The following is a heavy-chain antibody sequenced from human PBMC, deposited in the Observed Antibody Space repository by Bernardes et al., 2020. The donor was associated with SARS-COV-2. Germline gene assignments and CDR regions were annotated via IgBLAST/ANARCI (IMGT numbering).Heavy chain of an antibody. Sequence: GGSLRLSCAASGFTFSNSDMNWVRQAPGKGLEWVSTISGSGGSTYYADSVKGRFTISRDNSKNTLYLQMNSLRAEDTAVYYCAKPVPSRANWFDPWGQGTLVTVSS. CDR3: AKPVPSRANWFDP. CDR1: GFTFSNSD. CDR2: ISGSGGST. V-gene: IGHV3-23*01. J-gene: IGHJ5*02. D-gene: IGHD2-2*01.